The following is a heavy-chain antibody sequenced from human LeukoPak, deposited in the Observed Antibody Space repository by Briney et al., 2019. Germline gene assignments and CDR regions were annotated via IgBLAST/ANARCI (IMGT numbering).Heavy chain of an antibody. V-gene: IGHV3-23*01. CDR3: AKDLKWELPSSANY. J-gene: IGHJ4*02. Sequence: GGSLRLSCAASGFTFSSYAMSWVRQAPGKGLEWVSAISGSGGSTYYADSVKGRFTISRDNSTNTLYLQMNSLRAEDTAVYYCAKDLKWELPSSANYWGQGTLVTVSS. CDR1: GFTFSSYA. CDR2: ISGSGGST. D-gene: IGHD1-26*01.